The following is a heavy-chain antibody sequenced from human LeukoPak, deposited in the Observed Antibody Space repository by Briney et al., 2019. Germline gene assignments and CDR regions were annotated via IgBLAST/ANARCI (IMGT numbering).Heavy chain of an antibody. Sequence: SETLSLTCTVSGGSISSSSYYWGWIRQSPGKGLEWIGSIYYSGSTYYNPSLKSRVTISVDTSRNQFSLKLSSVTAADTAVYYCARRYYALNDAFDIWGQGTMVTVSS. CDR2: IYYSGST. V-gene: IGHV4-39*01. J-gene: IGHJ3*02. CDR3: ARRYYALNDAFDI. CDR1: GGSISSSSYY. D-gene: IGHD3-10*01.